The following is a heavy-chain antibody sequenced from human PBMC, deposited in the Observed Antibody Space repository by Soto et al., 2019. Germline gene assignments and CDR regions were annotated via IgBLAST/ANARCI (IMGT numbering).Heavy chain of an antibody. V-gene: IGHV3-53*02. CDR2: IYSGGST. Sequence: EVQLVETGGGLIQPGGSLRLSCAASGFIVNSHYMSWVRQAPGKGLEWVSAIYSGGSTYYTDSVEGRFTISRDVSKNIVYLQINSLKADDTAVYYCARDRGDCSSVHCYGSFYFGMDVWGQGTTVIVSS. D-gene: IGHD2-2*01. J-gene: IGHJ6*02. CDR1: GFIVNSHY. CDR3: ARDRGDCSSVHCYGSFYFGMDV.